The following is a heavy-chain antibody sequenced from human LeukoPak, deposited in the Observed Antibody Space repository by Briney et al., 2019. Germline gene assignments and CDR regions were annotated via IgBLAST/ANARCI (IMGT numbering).Heavy chain of an antibody. D-gene: IGHD4-17*01. CDR3: ARDREAYGDYYFDY. V-gene: IGHV4-4*07. Sequence: SETLSLTCTVSGGSISSYYWGWIRQPAGKGLEWIGRIYTSGSTNYNPSLKSRVTMSVDTSKNQFSLKLSSVTAADTAVYYCARDREAYGDYYFDYWGQGTLVTVSS. CDR1: GGSISSYY. J-gene: IGHJ4*02. CDR2: IYTSGST.